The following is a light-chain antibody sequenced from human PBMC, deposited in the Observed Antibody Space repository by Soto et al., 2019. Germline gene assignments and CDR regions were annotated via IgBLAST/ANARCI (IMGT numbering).Light chain of an antibody. CDR1: HIVSSSY. V-gene: IGKV3-20*01. CDR2: GAS. Sequence: EIGLTQSPGTLSLSPGERATLSCMASHIVSSSYLAWYQQKPGQAPRLLIYGASSRATGIPDRFSGSGSGTDFTLTISRLEAEDFAVYSCQHKGSAPTEQFTCGRGTKVDIK. CDR3: QHKGSAPTEQFT. J-gene: IGKJ3*01.